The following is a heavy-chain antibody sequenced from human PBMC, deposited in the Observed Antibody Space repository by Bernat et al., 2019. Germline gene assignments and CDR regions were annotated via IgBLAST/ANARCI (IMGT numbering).Heavy chain of an antibody. CDR3: ARHRAACEQQLDYYYYYGMDV. CDR1: GGSISSSSYY. CDR2: IHYSGRT. Sequence: QLQLQESGPGLVKPSETLSLTCTVSGGSISSSSYYWGWIRQPPGKGLERIGSIHYSGRTYNNPALKSRVTISVDTSKNQFSLKLSSVTAADTAVYYCARHRAACEQQLDYYYYYGMDVWGQGTTVTGSS. V-gene: IGHV4-39*01. J-gene: IGHJ6*02. D-gene: IGHD6-13*01.